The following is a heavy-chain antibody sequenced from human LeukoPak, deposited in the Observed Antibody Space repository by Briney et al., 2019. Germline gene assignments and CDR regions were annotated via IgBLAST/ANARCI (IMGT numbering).Heavy chain of an antibody. V-gene: IGHV3-23*05. CDR1: VVAFCRDA. CDR2: RTSRSRT. CDR3: APYCRRPPCYSGIVY. Sequence: GGSLRLSCAVSVVAFCRDAITSGRGAPGHGLEWGSVRTSRSRTYYAVPVKGRFTISKENTKNTLYLQMNSLRAEDTAVYYCAPYCRRPPCYSGIVYWGQGTLVTVPS. D-gene: IGHD2-15*01. J-gene: IGHJ4*02.